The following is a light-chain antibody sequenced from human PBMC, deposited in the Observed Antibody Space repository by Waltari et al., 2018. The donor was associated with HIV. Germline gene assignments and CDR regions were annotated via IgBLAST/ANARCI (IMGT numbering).Light chain of an antibody. V-gene: IGLV2-8*01. CDR3: ASHAGSKDV. CDR1: SSDVGAYNY. J-gene: IGLJ2*01. CDR2: DVT. Sequence: QSALTQPPSASGSPGQSVTISCTGTSSDVGAYNYVSWFQQHPGKAPKLMIYDVTKRPSGVPDRFSGSKSGNTACLTVSGLQAEDEADYYCASHAGSKDVFGGGTRLTVL.